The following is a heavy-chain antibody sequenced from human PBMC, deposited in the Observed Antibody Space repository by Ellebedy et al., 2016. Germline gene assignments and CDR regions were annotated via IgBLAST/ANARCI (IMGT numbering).Heavy chain of an antibody. CDR1: GYTFSGYY. CDR3: ARETGKGPTRTLDY. D-gene: IGHD1-14*01. CDR2: INPNSGGT. Sequence: ASVKVSXXASGYTFSGYYMHWVRQAPGQGPEWMGWINPNSGGTKYAQKFQGRVTVTRDTPISTACMELSGLSSDDTAVYYCARETGKGPTRTLDYWGQGTLVTVSS. V-gene: IGHV1-2*02. J-gene: IGHJ4*02.